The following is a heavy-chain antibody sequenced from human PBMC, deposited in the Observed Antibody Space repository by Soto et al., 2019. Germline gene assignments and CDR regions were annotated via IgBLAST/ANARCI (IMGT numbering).Heavy chain of an antibody. J-gene: IGHJ4*02. CDR2: IYYSGST. CDR3: ARDSIRGGRFLEW. Sequence: PSETLSLTCTVSSGSVSSGSYYWSWIRQPPGKGLEWIGYIYYSGSTNYNPSLKSRVTISVDTSKNQFSLKLSSVTAADTAVYYCARDSIRGGRFLEWWGQGTLVTVS. D-gene: IGHD3-3*01. V-gene: IGHV4-61*01. CDR1: SGSVSSGSYY.